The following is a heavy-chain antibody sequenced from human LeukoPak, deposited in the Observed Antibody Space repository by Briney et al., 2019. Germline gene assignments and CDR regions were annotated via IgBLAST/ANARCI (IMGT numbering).Heavy chain of an antibody. Sequence: SETLSLTCTVYGGSFSGYYWSWIRQPAGKGLEWIGRIYTSGSTNYNPSLKSRVTMSVDTSKNQFSLKLSSVTAADTAVYYCAMSVVYYYDSSGPLGPDYWGQGTLVTVSS. CDR1: GGSFSGYY. D-gene: IGHD3-22*01. CDR3: AMSVVYYYDSSGPLGPDY. V-gene: IGHV4-4*07. CDR2: IYTSGST. J-gene: IGHJ4*02.